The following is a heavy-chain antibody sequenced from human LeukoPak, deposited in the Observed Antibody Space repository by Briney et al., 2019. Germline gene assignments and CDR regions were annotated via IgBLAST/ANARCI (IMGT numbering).Heavy chain of an antibody. CDR3: ARDGSVVVVPAAHFDY. V-gene: IGHV3-23*01. CDR2: ISGSGGNT. J-gene: IGHJ4*02. Sequence: PGGSLRLSCAASGFTFSSYAMSWVRQAPGKGLEWVSGISGSGGNTYYADSVKGRFTISRDNSKNTLYLQMNSLRAEDTAVYYCARDGSVVVVPAAHFDYWGQGTLVTVSS. CDR1: GFTFSSYA. D-gene: IGHD2-2*01.